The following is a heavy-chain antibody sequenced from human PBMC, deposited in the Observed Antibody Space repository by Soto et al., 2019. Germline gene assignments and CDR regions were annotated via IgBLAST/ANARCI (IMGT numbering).Heavy chain of an antibody. CDR1: GFTFSSYS. Sequence: GGSLRLSCAASGFTFSSYSMNWVRQAPGKGLEWVSSISSSSSYIYYADSVKGRFTISRDNAKNSLYLQMNSLRAEDTAVYYCARDAVVLCSSTSCSDYWGQGTLVTVSS. CDR2: ISSSSSYI. D-gene: IGHD2-2*01. CDR3: ARDAVVLCSSTSCSDY. V-gene: IGHV3-21*01. J-gene: IGHJ4*02.